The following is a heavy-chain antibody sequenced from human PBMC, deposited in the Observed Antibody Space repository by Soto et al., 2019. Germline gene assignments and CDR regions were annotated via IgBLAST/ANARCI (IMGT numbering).Heavy chain of an antibody. CDR3: ATDLAIDPDV. Sequence: DVQLVESGGGLVQPGGSLRLSCAASGFTFSTSSMNWVRQAPGKGLEWVSYISSSSIIYYADSVKGRFTISRDNVKNSLYLQMNSLIAEDTAVYYCATDLAIDPDVWGKGTTVTVSS. CDR1: GFTFSTSS. V-gene: IGHV3-48*01. J-gene: IGHJ6*04. CDR2: ISSSSII. D-gene: IGHD5-12*01.